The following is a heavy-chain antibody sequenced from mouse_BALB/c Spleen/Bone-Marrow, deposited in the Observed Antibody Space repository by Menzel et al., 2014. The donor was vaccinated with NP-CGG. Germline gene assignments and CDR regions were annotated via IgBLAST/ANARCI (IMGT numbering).Heavy chain of an antibody. CDR1: GFTFSSYG. Sequence: EVKLVESGGDLVKPGGSLKLSCAASGFTFSSYGMSWVRQTPDKRLEWVATISSGGSYTYYPDSVKGRFTISRDNAKNTLYLQMSSLKSEDTAVYYCARPTTVVASGGTFDSWGQGTTLTVSS. CDR3: ARPTTVVASGGTFDS. D-gene: IGHD1-1*01. CDR2: ISSGGSYT. J-gene: IGHJ2*01. V-gene: IGHV5-6*01.